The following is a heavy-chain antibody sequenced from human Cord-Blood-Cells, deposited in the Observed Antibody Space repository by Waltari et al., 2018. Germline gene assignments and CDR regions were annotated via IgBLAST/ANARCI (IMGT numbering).Heavy chain of an antibody. Sequence: QITLKESGPTLVKPTQTLTLTCTFSGFSLSTSGVGVGWFRQPPGKALEWLALIYWNDDKRCRPALKSRLTITKEASKNQVVLMRTSMEPVDTATDDCAHAPRWGQLVWFAPWGQGTLVTVSS. D-gene: IGHD6-6*01. CDR2: IYWNDDK. V-gene: IGHV2-5*01. J-gene: IGHJ5*02. CDR3: AHAPRWGQLVWFAP. CDR1: GFSLSTSGVG.